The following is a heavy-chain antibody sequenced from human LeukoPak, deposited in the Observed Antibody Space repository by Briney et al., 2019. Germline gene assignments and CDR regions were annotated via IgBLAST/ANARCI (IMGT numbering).Heavy chain of an antibody. Sequence: SETLSLTCTVSGGSISSGDYYWSWIRQPPGKGLEWIGYIYYSGSTYYNPSLMSRVTISVDTSKNQFSLRLSSVTAADTAVYYCARLQYCSGTSCYWFDPWGQGTLVTVSS. CDR2: IYYSGST. V-gene: IGHV4-30-4*01. J-gene: IGHJ5*02. CDR1: GGSISSGDYY. D-gene: IGHD2-2*01. CDR3: ARLQYCSGTSCYWFDP.